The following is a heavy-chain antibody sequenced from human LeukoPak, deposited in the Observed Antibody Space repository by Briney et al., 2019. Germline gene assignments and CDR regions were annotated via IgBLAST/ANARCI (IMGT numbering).Heavy chain of an antibody. CDR1: GYRFTSYW. Sequence: GGSLKISFKGSGYRFTSYWIGWVRPVPGKGVEGMGIIYPGDSDTRYSPSFQGQVHSSADQSISNAYLQWSGLQASDTAMYYCARSYCSGGSCYSVASVLSGWGQGTLVTVSS. CDR3: ARSYCSGGSCYSVASVLSG. J-gene: IGHJ4*02. D-gene: IGHD2-15*01. V-gene: IGHV5-51*01. CDR2: IYPGDSDT.